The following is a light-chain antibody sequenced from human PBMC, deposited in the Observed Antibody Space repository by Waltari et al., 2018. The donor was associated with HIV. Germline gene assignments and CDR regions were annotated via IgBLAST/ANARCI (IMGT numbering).Light chain of an antibody. CDR1: SSDVGGSNY. Sequence: LTQPASVSGSPGQSITISCTGTSSDVGGSNYVSWYQQHPGKAPKLMIYEVSNRPSGVSNRFSGSKSGNTASLTISGLQAEDEADYYCSSYTSSSTVVFGGGTKLTVL. V-gene: IGLV2-14*01. J-gene: IGLJ2*01. CDR3: SSYTSSSTVV. CDR2: EVS.